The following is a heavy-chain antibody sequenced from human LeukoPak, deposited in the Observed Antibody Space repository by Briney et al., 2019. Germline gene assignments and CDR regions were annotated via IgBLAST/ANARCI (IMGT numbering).Heavy chain of an antibody. V-gene: IGHV3-48*01. CDR1: GFTFSSYS. J-gene: IGHJ4*02. CDR3: TRDPSALDY. Sequence: GGSLRLSCAASGFTFSSYSMNWVRQAPGKGLEWVSYITRSSNTIHYADSVKGRFTISRDNAKNSLFLQMNSLRAEDTAVYHCTRDPSALDYWGQGTLVTVSS. CDR2: ITRSSNTI.